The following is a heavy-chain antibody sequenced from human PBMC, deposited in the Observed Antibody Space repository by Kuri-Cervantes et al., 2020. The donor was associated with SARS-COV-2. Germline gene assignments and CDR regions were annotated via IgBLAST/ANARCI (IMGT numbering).Heavy chain of an antibody. J-gene: IGHJ3*02. Sequence: SSVKVSCKASGGTFSSYAISWVRQAPGQGLEWMGGIIPIFGTANYAQKFQGRVTITADKSTSTAYMELSSLRSEETAVYYCATDYRGGAILWTGFDIWGQGTMVTVSS. V-gene: IGHV1-69*06. CDR2: IIPIFGTA. CDR1: GGTFSSYA. CDR3: ATDYRGGAILWTGFDI. D-gene: IGHD3-16*02.